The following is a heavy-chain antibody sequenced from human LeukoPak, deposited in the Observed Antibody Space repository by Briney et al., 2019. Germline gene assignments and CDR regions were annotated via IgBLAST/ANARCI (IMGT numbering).Heavy chain of an antibody. Sequence: GGSLRLSCAASGFTFSSYGIHWVRQAPGKGLEWVSVIWYDGRRKYYADSVKGRFTISRDNSKDSLYLQMNSLRTEDTALYYCARDNTGSYEYWGQGTLVTVSP. J-gene: IGHJ4*02. CDR3: ARDNTGSYEY. V-gene: IGHV3-33*01. D-gene: IGHD1-26*01. CDR1: GFTFSSYG. CDR2: IWYDGRRK.